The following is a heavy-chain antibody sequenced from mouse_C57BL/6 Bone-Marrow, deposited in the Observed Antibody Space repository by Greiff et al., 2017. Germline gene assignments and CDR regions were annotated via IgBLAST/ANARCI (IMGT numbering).Heavy chain of an antibody. CDR3: APQTAQAYYAMDY. Sequence: QVQLKQPGTELVKPGASVKLSCKASGYTFTSYWMHWVKQRPGQGLEWIGNINPSNGGTTYNEKFKSKATLTVDKSSSTAYMQLSSLTSEDSAVYYCAPQTAQAYYAMDYWGQGTSVTVSS. D-gene: IGHD3-2*02. J-gene: IGHJ4*01. V-gene: IGHV1-53*01. CDR2: INPSNGGT. CDR1: GYTFTSYW.